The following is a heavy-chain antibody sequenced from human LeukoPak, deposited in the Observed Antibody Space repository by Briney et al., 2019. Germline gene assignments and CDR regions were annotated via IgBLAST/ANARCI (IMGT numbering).Heavy chain of an antibody. CDR3: ARDCGDGDYPTPNWFDP. CDR1: GGTFSSYA. Sequence: SVKVSCKASGGTFSSYAISWVRQAPGQGIEWMGGIIPIFGTANYAQKFQGRVTITADESTSTAYMELSSLRSEDTAVYYCARDCGDGDYPTPNWFDPWGQGTLVTVSS. J-gene: IGHJ5*02. V-gene: IGHV1-69*01. CDR2: IIPIFGTA. D-gene: IGHD4-17*01.